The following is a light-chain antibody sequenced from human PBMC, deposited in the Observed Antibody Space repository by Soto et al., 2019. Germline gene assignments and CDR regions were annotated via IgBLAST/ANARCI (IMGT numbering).Light chain of an antibody. Sequence: EIVMTQSPATLSVSPGERATLSCRASQSVSSNLAWYQQKPGQAPRLLIYGASTRSTGITARFGASGSGTEFTLTTCTLQSDAFAVSYCQHYNNWPPWTFGQGTTVEIK. CDR3: QHYNNWPPWT. V-gene: IGKV3-15*01. J-gene: IGKJ1*01. CDR2: GAS. CDR1: QSVSSN.